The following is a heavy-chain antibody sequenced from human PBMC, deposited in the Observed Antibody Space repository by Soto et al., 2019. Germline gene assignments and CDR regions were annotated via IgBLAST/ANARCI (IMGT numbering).Heavy chain of an antibody. CDR3: ARATYGDLIRRNYYYYGMDV. CDR1: GYTFTSYG. D-gene: IGHD4-17*01. Sequence: QVQLVQSGAEVKKPGASVKVSCKASGYTFTSYGISWVRQAPGQGLEWMGWISAYNGNTNYAQKLQGRVTMTTDTSTSTAYMELRSLRSDDTAVYYCARATYGDLIRRNYYYYGMDVWGQGTTVTVSS. V-gene: IGHV1-18*01. CDR2: ISAYNGNT. J-gene: IGHJ6*02.